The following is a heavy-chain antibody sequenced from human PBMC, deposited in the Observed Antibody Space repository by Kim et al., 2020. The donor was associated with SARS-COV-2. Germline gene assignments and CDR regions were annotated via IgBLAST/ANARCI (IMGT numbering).Heavy chain of an antibody. D-gene: IGHD5-12*01. CDR1: GFTFSDSG. CDR3: TVANFDS. V-gene: IGHV3-73*01. Sequence: GGSLRLSCAASGFTFSDSGMHWVRQASGRGLEWVGRIKSKANSYETAYAASVKGRFTISRDDSKNTAYLQMNSLKTEDTAVYYCTVANFDSWGQGTLVTVSS. J-gene: IGHJ4*02. CDR2: IKSKANSYET.